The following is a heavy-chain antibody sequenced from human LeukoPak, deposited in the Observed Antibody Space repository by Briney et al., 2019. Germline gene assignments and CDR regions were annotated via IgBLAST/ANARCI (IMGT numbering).Heavy chain of an antibody. J-gene: IGHJ4*02. D-gene: IGHD3-22*01. V-gene: IGHV3-21*01. CDR1: GFTFSSYS. Sequence: GGSLRLSCAASGFTFSSYSMNWVRQAPGKGLEWVSSISSSSSYIYYADSVKGRFTISRDNAKNSLYLQMNSLRAEDTAVYYCARAIYDSSGYYRYYFDYWGQGTLVTVSS. CDR3: ARAIYDSSGYYRYYFDY. CDR2: ISSSSSYI.